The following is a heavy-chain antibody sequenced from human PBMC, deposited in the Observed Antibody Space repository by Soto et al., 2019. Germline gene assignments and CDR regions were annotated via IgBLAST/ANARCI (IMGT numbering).Heavy chain of an antibody. V-gene: IGHV2-5*02. D-gene: IGHD1-1*01. CDR2: IYWDDDK. CDR1: GFSLATSGVG. J-gene: IGHJ4*02. CDR3: AHRVGLQGNWNGGYFDF. Sequence: QVTLEESGPTRVKPTQTLTLTCTFSGFSLATSGVGVGWVRQPPGKALERLALIYWDDDKRYSPSLRSRLTVTKDNSRNQVVRKMTNMDPVDTATYYCAHRVGLQGNWNGGYFDFWGQGALVTVSS.